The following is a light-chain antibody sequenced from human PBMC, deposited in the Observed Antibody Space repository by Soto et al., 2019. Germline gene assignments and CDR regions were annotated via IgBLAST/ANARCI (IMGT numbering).Light chain of an antibody. CDR3: QQSYSTPQWT. J-gene: IGKJ1*01. CDR2: AAS. V-gene: IGKV1-39*01. Sequence: DIQMTQSPSALSASVGDRFTITCRASQSIVTYLNWYLQKPGKAPKLLIYAASNLQSGVPSRFSGSGSGTDFTLTISSLQPEDFATYFCQQSYSTPQWTFGQGTKVDIK. CDR1: QSIVTY.